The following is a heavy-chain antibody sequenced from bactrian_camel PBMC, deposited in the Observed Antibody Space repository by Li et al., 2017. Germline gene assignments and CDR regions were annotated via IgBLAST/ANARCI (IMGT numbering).Heavy chain of an antibody. Sequence: HVQLVESGGGSVQPGGSLRLSCGASGHTYSSNCMGWFRQAPGKEREGVARISTSGFTRYADSVKGRFTISRDNAKNTLYLQMNSLKPEDTAMYYCAARWSDTRFRASMKPDDYRYWGQGTQVTVS. J-gene: IGHJ4*01. V-gene: IGHV3S53*01. CDR3: AARWSDTRFRASMKPDDYRY. CDR2: ISTSGFT. D-gene: IGHD4*01. CDR1: GHTYSSNC.